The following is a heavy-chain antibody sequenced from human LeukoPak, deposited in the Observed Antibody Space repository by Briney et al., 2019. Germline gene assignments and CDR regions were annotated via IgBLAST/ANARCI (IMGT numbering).Heavy chain of an antibody. D-gene: IGHD1-26*01. CDR1: GFTFSSYA. J-gene: IGHJ4*02. CDR2: ISGGGASR. V-gene: IGHV3-23*01. Sequence: GGSLRLSCAASGFTFSSYAMSWVRQAPGKGLEWVSAISGGGASRDYADSVKGRFTISRDNSKNTVLLQMDSLRAEDTAIYYCTKRSGVYSDNSGFFDYWGQGSLVTVSS. CDR3: TKRSGVYSDNSGFFDY.